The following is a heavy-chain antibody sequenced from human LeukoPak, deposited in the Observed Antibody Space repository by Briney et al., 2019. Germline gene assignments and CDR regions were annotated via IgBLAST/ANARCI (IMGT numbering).Heavy chain of an antibody. D-gene: IGHD2-2*01. CDR3: ASLVVPAATYDY. V-gene: IGHV4-34*01. CDR1: GGSFSGYY. Sequence: SETLSLTCAAYGGSFSGYYWSWIRQPPGKGLEWIGEINHSGSTNYNPSLKSRVTISVDTSKNQFSLKLSSVTAADTAVYYCASLVVPAATYDYWGQGTLVTVSS. J-gene: IGHJ4*02. CDR2: INHSGST.